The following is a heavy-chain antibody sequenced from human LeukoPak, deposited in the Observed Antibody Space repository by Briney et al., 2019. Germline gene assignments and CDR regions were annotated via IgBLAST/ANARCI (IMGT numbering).Heavy chain of an antibody. CDR1: GCTFTSYD. V-gene: IGHV1-8*01. CDR3: ARCRRKNWFDP. J-gene: IGHJ5*02. D-gene: IGHD1-14*01. Sequence: ASVKVSCKASGCTFTSYDINWVRQATGQGLEWMGWMNPNSGNTGYAQKFQGRVTMTRNTSISTAYMELSSLRSEDTTVYYCARCRRKNWFDPWGQGTLVTVSS. CDR2: MNPNSGNT.